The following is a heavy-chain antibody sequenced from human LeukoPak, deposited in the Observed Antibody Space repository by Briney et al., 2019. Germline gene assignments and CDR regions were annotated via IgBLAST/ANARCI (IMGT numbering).Heavy chain of an antibody. CDR3: ARGTAMSRFDP. J-gene: IGHJ5*02. D-gene: IGHD5-18*01. CDR1: GDSISSYY. V-gene: IGHV4-59*08. Sequence: SETLSLTCTVSGDSISSYYWSWIRQPPGKGLEWIGYIYYSGSTNYNPSLKSRVTISVDTSKNQFSLKLSSVTAADTAVYYCARGTAMSRFDPWGQGTLVTVSS. CDR2: IYYSGST.